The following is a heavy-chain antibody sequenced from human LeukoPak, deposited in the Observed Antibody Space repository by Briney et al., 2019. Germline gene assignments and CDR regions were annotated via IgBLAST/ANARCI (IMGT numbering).Heavy chain of an antibody. CDR3: ARVLCSAGSCYSGDFDY. D-gene: IGHD2-15*01. V-gene: IGHV4-59*12. CDR1: GGSISTYY. Sequence: PSETLSLTCTVSGGSISTYYWSWIRQPPGKGLEWIGYIYDNGSTNYNPSLKSRVTISVDKSKNQFSLKLSSVTAADTAVYYCARVLCSAGSCYSGDFDYWGQGILVTVSS. J-gene: IGHJ4*02. CDR2: IYDNGST.